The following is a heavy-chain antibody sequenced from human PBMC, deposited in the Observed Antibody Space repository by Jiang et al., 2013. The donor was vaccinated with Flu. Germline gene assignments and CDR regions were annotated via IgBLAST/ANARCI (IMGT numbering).Heavy chain of an antibody. CDR1: GGSISSSSYY. CDR3: ARQGGMAQDIVLMVYAPNWFDP. V-gene: IGHV4-39*01. CDR2: IYYSGST. Sequence: LLKPSETLSLTCTVSGGSISSSSYYWGRIRQPPGKGLEWIGSIYYSGSTYYNPSLKSRVTISVDTSKNQFSLKLSSVTAADTAVYYCARQGGMAQDIVLMVYAPNWFDPWGQGTLVTVSS. D-gene: IGHD2-8*01. J-gene: IGHJ5*02.